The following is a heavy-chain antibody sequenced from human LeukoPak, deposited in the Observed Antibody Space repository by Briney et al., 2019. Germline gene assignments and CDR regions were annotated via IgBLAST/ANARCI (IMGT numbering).Heavy chain of an antibody. CDR2: IYYSGST. CDR1: GGAISSGDYY. V-gene: IGHV4-30-4*01. CDR3: ARDKGLGGPKGKTCFAP. D-gene: IGHD3-16*01. J-gene: IGHJ5*02. Sequence: SETLSLTCTVSGGAISSGDYYWSWIRQPPGQGLEWIGYIYYSGSTYYNPSLKSRVTISVDTSKNQFSLKLSSVTAADTAVYYCARDKGLGGPKGKTCFAPGGKEPRVTVSS.